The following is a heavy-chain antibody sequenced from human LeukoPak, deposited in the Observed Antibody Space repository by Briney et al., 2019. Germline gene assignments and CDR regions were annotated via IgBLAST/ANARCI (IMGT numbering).Heavy chain of an antibody. Sequence: GGSLRLSCAASGFTFSSYWMHWVRQAPGKGLVWVSRINSDGSSTSYADSVKGRFTISRDNAKNTLYLQMNSPRAEDTGVYYCARGVDSSSWYGWSSGWYGLDYWGQGTLVTVSS. CDR1: GFTFSSYW. CDR3: ARGVDSSSWYGWSSGWYGLDY. D-gene: IGHD6-13*01. CDR2: INSDGSST. J-gene: IGHJ4*02. V-gene: IGHV3-74*01.